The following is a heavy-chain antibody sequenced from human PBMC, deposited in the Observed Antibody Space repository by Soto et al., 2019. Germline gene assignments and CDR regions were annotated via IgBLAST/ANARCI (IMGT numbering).Heavy chain of an antibody. CDR1: GYALSNYG. V-gene: IGHV1-18*01. D-gene: IGHD2-2*01. CDR3: ARLLKHPPLRQLLLNAFDI. J-gene: IGHJ3*02. CDR2: ISVYRGST. Sequence: ASVKVSCKASGYALSNYGISWVRQAPGQGLEWMGLISVYRGSTRYAQKFQDRVTMTRDTSTNTAYMELSSLRSEDTAVYFCARLLKHPPLRQLLLNAFDIWGQGTMVTVSS.